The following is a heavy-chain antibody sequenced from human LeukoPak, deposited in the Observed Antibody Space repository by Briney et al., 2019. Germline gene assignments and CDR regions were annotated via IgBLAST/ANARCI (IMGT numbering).Heavy chain of an antibody. Sequence: PGRSLRLSCAASGFTFSSYGMHWVRQAPGKGLEWVAVIWYDGSNKYYADSVKGRFTISRDNSKNTLYLQMNSLRAEDTAVYYCAKVMGAAGADAFDIWGQGTLVTVSS. D-gene: IGHD6-13*01. V-gene: IGHV3-33*06. CDR1: GFTFSSYG. CDR2: IWYDGSNK. CDR3: AKVMGAAGADAFDI. J-gene: IGHJ3*02.